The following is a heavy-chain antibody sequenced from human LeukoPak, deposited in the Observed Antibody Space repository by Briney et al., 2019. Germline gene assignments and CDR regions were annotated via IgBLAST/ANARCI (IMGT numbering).Heavy chain of an antibody. D-gene: IGHD6-13*01. CDR1: GGSISSYY. Sequence: SETLSLTCTVSGGSISSYYWSWIRQPPGKGLEGIGYIYYSGSTNYNPSLKSRVTISVDTSKNQFSLNLNSVTAADTAVYYCARAGYSSSWYTGRYINYWGQGTLVTVSS. CDR3: ARAGYSSSWYTGRYINY. CDR2: IYYSGST. J-gene: IGHJ4*02. V-gene: IGHV4-59*12.